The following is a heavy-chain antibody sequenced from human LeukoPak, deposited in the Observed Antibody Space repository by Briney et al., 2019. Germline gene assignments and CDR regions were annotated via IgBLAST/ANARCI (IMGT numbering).Heavy chain of an antibody. D-gene: IGHD3-22*01. J-gene: IGHJ4*02. Sequence: GGSLRLFCVASGFTFSTYWMHWVRQTPGKGLVWVSRINGDGSSINYADSVKGRFTISRDNAKNTLFLQMNSLRAEDTAVYYCARPLYYYYDTSGYYYGYWGQGTLVTVSS. CDR1: GFTFSTYW. CDR3: ARPLYYYYDTSGYYYGY. CDR2: INGDGSSI. V-gene: IGHV3-74*01.